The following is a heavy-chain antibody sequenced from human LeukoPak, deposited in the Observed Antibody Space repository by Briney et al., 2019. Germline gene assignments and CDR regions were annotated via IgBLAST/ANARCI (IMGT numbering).Heavy chain of an antibody. J-gene: IGHJ6*03. V-gene: IGHV3-7*01. D-gene: IGHD6-13*01. CDR1: GFTFTNYM. CDR3: ARERIAAAGRYYYYYYMDV. CDR2: IKQDGSEK. Sequence: GGSLRLSCAASGFTFTNYMMHWVRQAPGKGLEWVANIKQDGSEKYYVDSVKGRFTISRDNAKNSLYLQMNSLRAEDTAVYYCARERIAAAGRYYYYYYMDVWGKGTTVTISS.